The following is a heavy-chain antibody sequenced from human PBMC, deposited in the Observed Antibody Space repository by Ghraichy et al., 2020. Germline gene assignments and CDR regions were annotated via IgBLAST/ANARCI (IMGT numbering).Heavy chain of an antibody. Sequence: QTLSLTCTFSGFSLSTSGMCVSWIRQPPGKALEWLALIDWDDDKYYGTSLKTRLTISKDTSKNQVVLTMTNMDPVDTATYYCARIGEDCTNFDYWGQGTLVTVSS. CDR1: GFSLSTSGMC. CDR2: IDWDDDK. J-gene: IGHJ4*02. V-gene: IGHV2-70*01. CDR3: ARIGEDCTNFDY. D-gene: IGHD2-21*01.